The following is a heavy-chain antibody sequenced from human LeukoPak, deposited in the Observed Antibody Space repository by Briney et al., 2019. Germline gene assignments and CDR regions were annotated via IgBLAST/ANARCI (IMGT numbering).Heavy chain of an antibody. CDR1: GFTVSSNY. V-gene: IGHV3-53*01. D-gene: IGHD6-19*01. CDR3: ASSIVGWYDLDQFDY. Sequence: GGSLRLSCAASGFTVSSNYMSWVRQAPGKGLEWVSVIYSGGSTYYADSVKGRFTISRDNSKNTLYLQMNSLRAEDTAVYYCASSIVGWYDLDQFDYWGQGTLATVSS. J-gene: IGHJ4*02. CDR2: IYSGGST.